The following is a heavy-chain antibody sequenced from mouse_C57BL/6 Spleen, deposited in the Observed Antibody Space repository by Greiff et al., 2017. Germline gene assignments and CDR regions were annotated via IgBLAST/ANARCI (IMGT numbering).Heavy chain of an antibody. D-gene: IGHD1-1*01. CDR1: GYTFTSYW. J-gene: IGHJ2*01. Sequence: QVQLKQPGAELVKPGASVKMSCKASGYTFTSYWITWVKQRPGQGLEWIGDIYPGSGSTNYNEKFKSKATLTVDTSSSTAYMQLSSLTSEDSAVYYCARRYYGSSYDYFDYWGQGTTLTVSS. CDR3: ARRYYGSSYDYFDY. V-gene: IGHV1-55*01. CDR2: IYPGSGST.